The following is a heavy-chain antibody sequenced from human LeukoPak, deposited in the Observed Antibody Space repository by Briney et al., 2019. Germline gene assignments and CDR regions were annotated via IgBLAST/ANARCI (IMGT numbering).Heavy chain of an antibody. D-gene: IGHD3-3*01. CDR2: IIPIFGTA. Sequence: SVKVSCKASGGTFSSYAISWVRQAPGQGLEWMGGIIPIFGTANYAQKFQGRVTITADESTSTAYMELSSLRAEDTAVYYCARDPVPYYDFWSGSSSGSTVDYWGQGTLVTVSS. J-gene: IGHJ4*02. CDR3: ARDPVPYYDFWSGSSSGSTVDY. V-gene: IGHV1-69*01. CDR1: GGTFSSYA.